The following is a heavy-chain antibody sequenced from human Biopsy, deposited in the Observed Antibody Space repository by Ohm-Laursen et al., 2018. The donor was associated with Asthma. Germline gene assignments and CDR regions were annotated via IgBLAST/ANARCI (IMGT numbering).Heavy chain of an antibody. Sequence: SVKVSCKAHGDILSSFGIKWVRKAPGQGLEWMGGVIPIYGTTHTAQKFQGRVTFTADGSTSSAYMELSSLTSEDSAVYYCAREVSTVDYGYYYFAMDVWGQGTTVTASS. CDR3: AREVSTVDYGYYYFAMDV. CDR2: VIPIYGTT. V-gene: IGHV1-69*13. D-gene: IGHD4-17*01. J-gene: IGHJ6*02. CDR1: GDILSSFG.